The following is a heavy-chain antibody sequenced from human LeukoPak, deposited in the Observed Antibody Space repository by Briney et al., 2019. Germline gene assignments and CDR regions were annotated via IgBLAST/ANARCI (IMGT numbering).Heavy chain of an antibody. CDR2: SHGGGRT. CDR3: ARHRSDRNYYMVV. V-gene: IGHV3-53*01. Sequence: GGSVRLSCAASGFIVSNNYMSWVRQAPGKGLEWVSVSHGGGRTSYADAVKGRISIVRDKSKNTLYLQMNSLRADDTAVYYWARHRSDRNYYMVVWVKETTVIVSS. J-gene: IGHJ6*03. CDR1: GFIVSNNY. D-gene: IGHD2-15*01.